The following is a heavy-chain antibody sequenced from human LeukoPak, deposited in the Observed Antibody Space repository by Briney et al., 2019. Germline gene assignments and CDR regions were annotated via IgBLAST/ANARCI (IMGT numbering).Heavy chain of an antibody. CDR2: IIPISGTA. CDR1: GGTFSSYA. D-gene: IGHD5-18*01. CDR3: AAVDTADYYYYYYMDV. V-gene: IGHV1-69*05. J-gene: IGHJ6*03. Sequence: SVKVSCKASGGTFSSYAISWVRQAPGQGLEWMGGIIPISGTANYAQRFQGRVTITTDESTSTAYMELSSLRSEDTAVYYCAAVDTADYYYYYYMDVWGKGTTVTVSS.